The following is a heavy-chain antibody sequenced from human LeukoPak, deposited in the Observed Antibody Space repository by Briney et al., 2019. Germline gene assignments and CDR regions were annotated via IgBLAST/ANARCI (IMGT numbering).Heavy chain of an antibody. D-gene: IGHD5-12*01. J-gene: IGHJ4*01. CDR3: ARVLDSGYPVWDC. V-gene: IGHV1-2*02. Sequence: SVKLSCKASGYTFTGYYMHWVRQAPGQGLEWMGWINPNSGVTNYAQKFQGRVTMTRDTSISTAYMELSRLRSDDTAVYYCARVLDSGYPVWDCWGEGTLAAVSS. CDR2: INPNSGVT. CDR1: GYTFTGYY.